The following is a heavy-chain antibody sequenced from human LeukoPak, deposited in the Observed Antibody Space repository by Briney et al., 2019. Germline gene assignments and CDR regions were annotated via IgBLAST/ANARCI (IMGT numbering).Heavy chain of an antibody. V-gene: IGHV1-69*05. CDR2: IIPIFGTA. J-gene: IGHJ4*02. CDR3: ATDYGDFDGVDDY. CDR1: GGTFSSYA. D-gene: IGHD4-17*01. Sequence: SVKVSCKASGGTFSSYAISWVRQAPGQGLEWMGRIIPIFGTANYAQKFRGRVTITTDESTSTAYMELSSLRSEDTAVYYCATDYGDFDGVDDYWGQGTLVTVSS.